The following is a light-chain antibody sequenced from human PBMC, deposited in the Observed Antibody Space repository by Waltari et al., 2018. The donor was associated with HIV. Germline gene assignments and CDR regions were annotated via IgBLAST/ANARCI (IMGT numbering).Light chain of an antibody. CDR1: QDIRSS. Sequence: DIQMTQSPSSLSASIGDTVTITGRASQDIRSSVSWVQQQPGKVPKLLVHGAFILQRGVPSRFRGSGSVTDYTLTISGVQAEDFASYFCQQYLAVPLTFGGGTRV. V-gene: IGKV1-NL1*01. CDR3: QQYLAVPLT. CDR2: GAF. J-gene: IGKJ4*01.